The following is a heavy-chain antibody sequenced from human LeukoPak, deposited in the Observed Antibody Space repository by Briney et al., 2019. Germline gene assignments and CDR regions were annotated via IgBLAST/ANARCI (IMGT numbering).Heavy chain of an antibody. J-gene: IGHJ4*02. CDR1: GFTFSSYA. V-gene: IGHV3-23*01. CDR2: ISGGGAVT. Sequence: GVSLRLSCAASGFTFSSYAMSWVRQAPGKGLEWVSSISGGGAVTYCADSVKGRFTISRDNSKNTVYLQMNSLRAEDTAVYYCAKEPRVATIEIFDYWGQGTLVTVSS. CDR3: AKEPRVATIEIFDY. D-gene: IGHD5-12*01.